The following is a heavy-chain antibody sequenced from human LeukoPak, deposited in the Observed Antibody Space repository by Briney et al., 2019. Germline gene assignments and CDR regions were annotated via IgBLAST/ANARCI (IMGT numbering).Heavy chain of an antibody. V-gene: IGHV1-2*02. D-gene: IGHD1-26*01. CDR1: GYTFTGNY. CDR2: INPESGGT. Sequence: ASVKVSCKASGYTFTGNYMHWVRQAPGQGLEWMGWINPESGGTNYAQKFQGRVTMTRDTSISTAYMELTSLRSDDTAEYYCARLPVIVGAWSPIDYWGQGTRVTVSS. J-gene: IGHJ4*02. CDR3: ARLPVIVGAWSPIDY.